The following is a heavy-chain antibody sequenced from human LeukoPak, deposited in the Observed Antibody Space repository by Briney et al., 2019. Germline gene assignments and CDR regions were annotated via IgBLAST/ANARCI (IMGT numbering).Heavy chain of an antibody. V-gene: IGHV3-43*02. CDR3: AKDWAVTPRRGDAFDI. CDR2: ISGDGSAT. D-gene: IGHD4-17*01. CDR1: GFTFDDYA. J-gene: IGHJ3*02. Sequence: GGSLRLSCAASGFTFDDYAMHWVREAPGKGLEWVSLISGDGSATYYADSVKGRFTISRDNSKNSLYVQMNSLRTEDTALYYCAKDWAVTPRRGDAFDIWGQGTMVTVSS.